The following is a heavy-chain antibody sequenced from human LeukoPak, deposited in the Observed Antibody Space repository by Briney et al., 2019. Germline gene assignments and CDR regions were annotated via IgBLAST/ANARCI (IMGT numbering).Heavy chain of an antibody. Sequence: ASVKVSCKASGYTFTSYYMHWVRQAPGQGLEWMGIINPSGGSTSYAQKFQSRVTMTRDTSTSTVYMELSSLRSEDTAVYYCASAVKYYYDSSGYYYGIGYWGQGTLVTVSS. CDR2: INPSGGST. V-gene: IGHV1-46*01. D-gene: IGHD3-22*01. CDR3: ASAVKYYYDSSGYYYGIGY. CDR1: GYTFTSYY. J-gene: IGHJ4*02.